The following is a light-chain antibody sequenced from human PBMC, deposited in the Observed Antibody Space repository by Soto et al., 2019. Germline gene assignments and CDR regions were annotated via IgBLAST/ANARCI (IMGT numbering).Light chain of an antibody. CDR2: DAS. V-gene: IGKV1-12*01. CDR1: QDISNY. CDR3: QQANSFPFT. J-gene: IGKJ3*01. Sequence: DIPVTQSPSSVSASVGDRVTIACRASQDISNYLAWYQQKPGRAPNLLIYDASTLQTGVPSRFGGSGSGTDFTLTISSLQPEDFATYYCQQANSFPFTFGPGTKVDMK.